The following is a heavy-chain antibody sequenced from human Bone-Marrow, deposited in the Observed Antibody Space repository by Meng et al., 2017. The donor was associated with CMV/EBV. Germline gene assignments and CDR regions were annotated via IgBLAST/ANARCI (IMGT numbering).Heavy chain of an antibody. CDR2: INPNSGGT. J-gene: IGHJ6*02. CDR3: ARVALDYDFWSGYYPYYYYGMDV. CDR1: GYTFTGYY. D-gene: IGHD3-3*01. V-gene: IGHV1-2*02. Sequence: ASVKVSCKASGYTFTGYYMHWVRQAPGQGLEWMGWINPNSGGTNYAQKFQGRVTITRDTSISTAYMELSRLRSDDTAVYYCARVALDYDFWSGYYPYYYYGMDVWGQGTTVTVSS.